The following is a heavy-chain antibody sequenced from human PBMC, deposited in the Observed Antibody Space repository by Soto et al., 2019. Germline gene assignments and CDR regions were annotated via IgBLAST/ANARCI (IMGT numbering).Heavy chain of an antibody. CDR2: IIPIFGTA. D-gene: IGHD6-19*01. CDR1: GGTFSSYA. V-gene: IGHV1-69*06. CDR3: ARGAVAGTRYYYYYGMDV. J-gene: IGHJ6*02. Sequence: QVQLVQSGAEVKKPGSSVKVSCKASGGTFSSYAISWVRQAPGQGLEWMGGIIPIFGTANYAQKFKGRVTITADKSTSTAYMELSSLRSEDTAVYYCARGAVAGTRYYYYYGMDVWGQGTTVTVSS.